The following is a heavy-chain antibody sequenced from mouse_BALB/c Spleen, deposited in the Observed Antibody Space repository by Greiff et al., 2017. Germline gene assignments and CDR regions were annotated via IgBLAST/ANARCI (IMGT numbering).Heavy chain of an antibody. J-gene: IGHJ3*01. D-gene: IGHD2-2*01. V-gene: IGHV1-15*01. CDR3: TRRNLYYGYDPFAY. CDR1: GYTFTDYE. Sequence: VKLMESGAELVRPGASVTLSCKASGYTFTDYEMHWVKQTPVHGLEWIGAIDPETGGTAYNQKFKGKATLTADKSSSTAYMELRSLTSEDSAVYYCTRRNLYYGYDPFAYWGQGTLVTVSA. CDR2: IDPETGGT.